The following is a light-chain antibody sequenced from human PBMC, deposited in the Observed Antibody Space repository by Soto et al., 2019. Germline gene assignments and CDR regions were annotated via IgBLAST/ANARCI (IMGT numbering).Light chain of an antibody. CDR1: HGINTS. CDR3: QHYLNCRT. Sequence: VLTHSPGTLALSAGRRATRSCRDNHGINTSLACYKQTPGQAPTLXIYDASDRDTGIPARFSGSGSGTDFTITINVLGPEYALVYHCQHYLNCRTFGQGTKVDIK. CDR2: DAS. V-gene: IGKV3-11*01. J-gene: IGKJ1*01.